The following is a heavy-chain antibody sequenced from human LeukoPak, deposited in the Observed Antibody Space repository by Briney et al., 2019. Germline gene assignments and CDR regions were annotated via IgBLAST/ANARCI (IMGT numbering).Heavy chain of an antibody. CDR1: GFTFSSYA. CDR3: AKVPTAAAGRNFYYYYMDV. Sequence: PGGSLRLSCAASGFTFSSYAMSWVRQAPGKGLEWVSAISGSGGSTYYADSVKGRFTISRDNSKNTLYLQMNSLRAEDTAVYYCAKVPTAAAGRNFYYYYMDVWGKGTTVTVSS. J-gene: IGHJ6*03. CDR2: ISGSGGST. D-gene: IGHD6-13*01. V-gene: IGHV3-23*01.